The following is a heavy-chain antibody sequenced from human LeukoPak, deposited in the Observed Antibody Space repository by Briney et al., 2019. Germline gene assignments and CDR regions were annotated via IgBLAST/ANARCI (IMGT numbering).Heavy chain of an antibody. CDR3: ARVLVVPSSQYCSSTSCYGGHYYYYGMDV. V-gene: IGHV3-21*01. D-gene: IGHD2-2*01. CDR1: GFTFSSYS. CDR2: ISSSSSYI. J-gene: IGHJ6*02. Sequence: GGSLRLSCAASGFTFSSYSMTWVRQAPGKGLEWVSSISSSSSYIYYADSVKGRFTISRDNAKNSLYLQMNSLRAEDTAVYYCARVLVVPSSQYCSSTSCYGGHYYYYGMDVWGQGTTVTVSS.